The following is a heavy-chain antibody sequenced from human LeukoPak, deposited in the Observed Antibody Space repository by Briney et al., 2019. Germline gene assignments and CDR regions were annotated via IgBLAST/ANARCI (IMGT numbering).Heavy chain of an antibody. V-gene: IGHV2-5*02. D-gene: IGHD6-13*01. CDR3: TRIAAAGTDFDY. J-gene: IGHJ4*02. CDR2: IYWDDDK. Sequence: SGPTLVKPTQTLTLTCTFSGFSLTTSGVGVGWIRQPPGKALEWLALIYWDDDKRHSPSLKSRLTISKDTSKNPVVLIMTNMNPVDTATYYCTRIAAAGTDFDYWGQGTLVTVSS. CDR1: GFSLTTSGVG.